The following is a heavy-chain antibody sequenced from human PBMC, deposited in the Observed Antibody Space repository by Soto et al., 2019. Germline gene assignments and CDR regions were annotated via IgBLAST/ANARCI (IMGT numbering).Heavy chain of an antibody. J-gene: IGHJ4*02. V-gene: IGHV1-18*01. Sequence: QVQLVQSGAEVKKPGDSVKVSCKASGYTFTSYGINWVRQAPGQGLEWMGWVNIYKGNTNYAQKLQGRVTMTTDTSTSKAYLELRSLRSDDTAVYYCARERGGYSYGDYWGEGTQVNVSS. CDR1: GYTFTSYG. CDR2: VNIYKGNT. CDR3: ARERGGYSYGDY. D-gene: IGHD5-18*01.